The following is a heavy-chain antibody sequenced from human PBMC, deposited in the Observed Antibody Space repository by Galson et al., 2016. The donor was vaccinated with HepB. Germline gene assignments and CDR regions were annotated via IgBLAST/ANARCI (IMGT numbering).Heavy chain of an antibody. Sequence: SLRLPCAASGFTVSSNNMDWVRQAPGKGLEWVSVFYSSGRTAHADSVEGRFTVSRDTSKNMLYLQMNSLRAEDTAIYYCVREVCGGALDYWGQGTLVSVSS. CDR2: FYSSGRT. CDR1: GFTVSSNN. CDR3: VREVCGGALDY. J-gene: IGHJ4*02. V-gene: IGHV3-53*01. D-gene: IGHD4-23*01.